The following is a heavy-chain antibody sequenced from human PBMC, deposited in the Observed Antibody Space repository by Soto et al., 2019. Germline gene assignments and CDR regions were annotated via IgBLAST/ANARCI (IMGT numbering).Heavy chain of an antibody. CDR1: GFTVSSNY. CDR3: ARDTSPGIAARPLGMDV. Sequence: EVQLVESGGGLIQPGGSLRLSCAASGFTVSSNYMSWVRQAPGKGLEWVSVIYSGGSTYYADSVKGRFTISRDNSKNTLYLQMNSLRAEDTAVYYCARDTSPGIAARPLGMDVWGQGTTVTVSS. J-gene: IGHJ6*02. V-gene: IGHV3-53*01. CDR2: IYSGGST. D-gene: IGHD6-6*01.